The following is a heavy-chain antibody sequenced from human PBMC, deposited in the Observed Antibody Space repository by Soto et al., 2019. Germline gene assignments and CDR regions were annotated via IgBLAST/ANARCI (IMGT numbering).Heavy chain of an antibody. Sequence: ASVKVSCKSSGYAFTGYYIHWVRQAPGQGLEWMGWINPNSGDTNYAQKFQGRVTMTRDTSFNTAYMELSSLRSDDTAVYYCATRYSYVHFWGQGTLVTVSS. J-gene: IGHJ4*02. D-gene: IGHD5-18*01. CDR2: INPNSGDT. V-gene: IGHV1-2*02. CDR1: GYAFTGYY. CDR3: ATRYSYVHF.